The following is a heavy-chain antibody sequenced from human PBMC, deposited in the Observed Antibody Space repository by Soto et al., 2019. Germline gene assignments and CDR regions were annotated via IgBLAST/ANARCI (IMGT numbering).Heavy chain of an antibody. CDR3: VRGGYSYGIYGMDV. CDR1: GGSISSGGYY. V-gene: IGHV4-31*03. D-gene: IGHD5-18*01. CDR2: IYYSGST. Sequence: SETRSLTCTVSGGSISSGGYYWSWIRQHPGKGLEWIGYIYYSGSTDYNPSLKSRVTISVDMSKNQFSLKLSSVTAADTAVYYCVRGGYSYGIYGMDVWGQGTTVT. J-gene: IGHJ6*02.